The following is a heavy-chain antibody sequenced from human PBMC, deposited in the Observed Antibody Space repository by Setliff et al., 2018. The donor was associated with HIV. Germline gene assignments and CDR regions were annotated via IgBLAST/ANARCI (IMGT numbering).Heavy chain of an antibody. J-gene: IGHJ4*02. CDR3: ARTLPQYTNLFGY. D-gene: IGHD5-18*01. V-gene: IGHV1-2*02. Sequence: ASVKVSCKASGYTFTSYAMNWVRQAPGHGFQWMGWISPKYGGTNYAQNFQGRVTMTRDTSISTAYMELSRLRSDDTAVYYCARTLPQYTNLFGYWGQGTLVTVSS. CDR2: ISPKYGGT. CDR1: GYTFTSYA.